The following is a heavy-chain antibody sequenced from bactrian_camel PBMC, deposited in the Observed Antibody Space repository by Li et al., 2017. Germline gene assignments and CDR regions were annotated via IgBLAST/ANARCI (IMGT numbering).Heavy chain of an antibody. J-gene: IGHJ4*01. D-gene: IGHD7*01. CDR2: INIADGST. V-gene: IGHV3S63*01. Sequence: HVQLVESGGGSVEAGGSLRLSCEASDYTESSEASEFTETNQCMGWFRQAPGWEREGVTSINIADGSTTYADSVKGRVTISRDNADNTVYLQMNSLKPEDTAMYYCAARRSISANWCGPGLWSARWMYDYWGQGTQVTVS. CDR1: DYTESSEA. CDR3: AARRSISANWCGPGLWSARWMYDY.